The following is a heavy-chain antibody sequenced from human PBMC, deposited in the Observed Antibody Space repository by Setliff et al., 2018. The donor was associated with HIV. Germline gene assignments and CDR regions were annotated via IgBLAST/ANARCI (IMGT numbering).Heavy chain of an antibody. CDR1: GYAISGGYY. Sequence: SETLSLTCAVSGYAISGGYYWGWIRRPPGKGLEWIGSIYNRGSTYYNPSLKSRVTISVDTSKNQFSLKLSSVTAADTAVYYCARELLRSWDGSENSYKPYYFDYWGQGTLVTVSS. CDR2: IYNRGST. D-gene: IGHD3-10*01. CDR3: ARELLRSWDGSENSYKPYYFDY. V-gene: IGHV4-38-2*02. J-gene: IGHJ4*02.